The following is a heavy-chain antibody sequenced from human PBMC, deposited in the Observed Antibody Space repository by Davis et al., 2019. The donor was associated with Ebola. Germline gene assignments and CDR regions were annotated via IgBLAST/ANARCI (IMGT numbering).Heavy chain of an antibody. CDR1: GFTFSSYG. V-gene: IGHV3-33*02. CDR2: IWYDGSNK. J-gene: IGHJ3*02. CDR3: AKEISDYDAFDM. D-gene: IGHD4-17*01. Sequence: GESLKISCAASGFTFSSYGMHWIRQAPGKGLEWVAVIWYDGSNKYYADSVKGRFTISRDNSTNTQFLQMSSLRAEDTAVYYCAKEISDYDAFDMWGQGTMVTVSS.